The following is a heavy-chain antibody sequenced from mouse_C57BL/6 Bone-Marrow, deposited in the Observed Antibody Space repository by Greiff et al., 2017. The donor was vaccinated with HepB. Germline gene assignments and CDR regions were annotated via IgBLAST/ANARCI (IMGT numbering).Heavy chain of an antibody. D-gene: IGHD1-1*01. CDR3: ARDRGVTTVEEAY. V-gene: IGHV5-4*01. CDR2: ISDGGSYT. CDR1: GFTFSSYA. Sequence: EVMLVESGGGLVKPGGSLKLSCAASGFTFSSYAMSWVRQTPEKRLEWVATISDGGSYTYYPDNVKGRFTISRDNAKNNLYLQMSHLKSEDTAMYYCARDRGVTTVEEAYWGQGTLVTVSA. J-gene: IGHJ3*01.